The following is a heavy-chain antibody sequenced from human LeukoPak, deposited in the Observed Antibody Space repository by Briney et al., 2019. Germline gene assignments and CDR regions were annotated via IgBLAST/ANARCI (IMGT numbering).Heavy chain of an antibody. J-gene: IGHJ4*02. CDR1: GGSISSGSYY. CDR2: IYYSGST. V-gene: IGHV4-61*01. Sequence: SGTLSLTCTVSGGSISSGSYYWSWIRQPPGKGLEWIGYIYYSGSTNYNPSLKSRVTISVDTSKNQFSLKLSSVTAADTAVYYCARIYCSSTSCYLDYWGQGTLVTVSS. CDR3: ARIYCSSTSCYLDY. D-gene: IGHD2-2*01.